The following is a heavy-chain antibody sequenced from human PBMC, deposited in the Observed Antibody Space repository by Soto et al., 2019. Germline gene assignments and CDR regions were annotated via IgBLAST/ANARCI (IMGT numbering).Heavy chain of an antibody. Sequence: ASVKVSCKASGYTFTSYGISWVRQAPGQGLEWMGWISAYNGNTNYAQKLQGRVTMTTDTSTSTAYMGQRSLRSDDTAVYYCARLVGHCTNGVCYPADYWGQGTLVTVSS. CDR1: GYTFTSYG. J-gene: IGHJ4*02. CDR2: ISAYNGNT. CDR3: ARLVGHCTNGVCYPADY. D-gene: IGHD2-8*01. V-gene: IGHV1-18*01.